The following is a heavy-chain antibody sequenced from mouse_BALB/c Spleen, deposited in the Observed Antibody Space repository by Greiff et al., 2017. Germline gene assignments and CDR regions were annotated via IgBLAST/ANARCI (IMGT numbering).Heavy chain of an antibody. Sequence: QVHVKQSGAELARPGASVKLSCKASGYTFTSYWMPWVKQRPGQGLEWIGAIYPGDGDTRYTQKFKGKATLTADKSSSTAYMQLSSLASEDSAVYYCERVLHYDGGLAYGGKGKVGTVAA. CDR2: IYPGDGDT. CDR1: GYTFTSYW. J-gene: IGHJ3*01. D-gene: IGHD1-2*01. V-gene: IGHV1-87*01. CDR3: ERVLHYDGGLAY.